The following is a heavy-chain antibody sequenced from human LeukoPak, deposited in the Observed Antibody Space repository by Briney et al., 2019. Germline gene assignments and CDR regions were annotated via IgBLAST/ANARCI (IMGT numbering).Heavy chain of an antibody. Sequence: SVKVSCKASGGTFSSYAISWVRQAPGQGLEWMGGIIPIFGTANYAQKFQGGVTITADESTSTAYMELSSLRSEDTAVYYCARCADYYDSSGSFDYWGQGTLVTVSS. CDR2: IIPIFGTA. CDR3: ARCADYYDSSGSFDY. V-gene: IGHV1-69*13. CDR1: GGTFSSYA. D-gene: IGHD3-22*01. J-gene: IGHJ4*02.